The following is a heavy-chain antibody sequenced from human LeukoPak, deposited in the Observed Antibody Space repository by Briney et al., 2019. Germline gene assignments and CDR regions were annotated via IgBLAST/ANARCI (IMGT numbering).Heavy chain of an antibody. J-gene: IGHJ6*03. V-gene: IGHV3-30*04. CDR2: ISYDGSNK. Sequence: PGGSLRLSCAASGFTFSSYAMHWVRQAPGKGLEWVALISYDGSNKYYADSVKARFIISRDNSKNTVYLQMNSLRAEDTATYYCARGEFGDYYYFYMDVWGKGTTVTVSS. CDR1: GFTFSSYA. CDR3: ARGEFGDYYYFYMDV. D-gene: IGHD2/OR15-2a*01.